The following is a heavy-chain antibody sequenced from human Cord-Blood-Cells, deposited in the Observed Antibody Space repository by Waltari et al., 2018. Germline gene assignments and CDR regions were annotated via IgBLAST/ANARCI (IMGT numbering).Heavy chain of an antibody. J-gene: IGHJ4*02. V-gene: IGHV4-34*01. CDR2: INHSGST. Sequence: QVQLQQWGAGLLKPSETLSLTCAVYGGSFSGYYWSWIRQPPGKGLEWIGEINHSGSTNYTPSLKSRVTISVDTSKNQFSLKLSSVTAADTAVYYCASTSSSWYDYWGQGTLVTVSS. CDR3: ASTSSSWYDY. D-gene: IGHD6-13*01. CDR1: GGSFSGYY.